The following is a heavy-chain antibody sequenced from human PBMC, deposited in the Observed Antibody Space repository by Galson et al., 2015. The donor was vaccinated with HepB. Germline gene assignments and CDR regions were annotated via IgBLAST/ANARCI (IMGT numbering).Heavy chain of an antibody. V-gene: IGHV1-46*01. J-gene: IGHJ3*02. CDR1: GYTFTSYY. CDR2: INPSGGST. CDR3: ARDPLIPYAFDI. Sequence: SVKVSCKASGYTFTSYYMHWVRQAPGQGLEWMGIINPSGGSTSYAQKFQGRVTMTRDTSTSTVYMELSSLRSEDTAVYHCARDPLIPYAFDIWGQGTMVTVSS.